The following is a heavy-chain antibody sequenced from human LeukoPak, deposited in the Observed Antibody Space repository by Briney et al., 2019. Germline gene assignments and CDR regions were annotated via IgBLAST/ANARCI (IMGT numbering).Heavy chain of an antibody. Sequence: ASVKVSCKASGGTFSSYAISWVRQAPGQGLEWMGIINPSGGSTSYAQKFQGRVTMTRDTSTSTVYMELSSLRSEDTAVYYCATVESSGSYPFWYWGQGTLVTVSS. CDR1: GGTFSSYA. D-gene: IGHD1-26*01. CDR3: ATVESSGSYPFWY. CDR2: INPSGGST. V-gene: IGHV1-46*01. J-gene: IGHJ4*02.